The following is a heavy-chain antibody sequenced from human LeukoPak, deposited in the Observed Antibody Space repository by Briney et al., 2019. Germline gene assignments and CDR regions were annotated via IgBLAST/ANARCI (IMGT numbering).Heavy chain of an antibody. D-gene: IGHD2-8*01. CDR3: TTSACSNGVCYTSVDY. V-gene: IGHV3-15*01. J-gene: IGHJ4*02. CDR1: GFTFSNAW. Sequence: GGSLRLSCAASGFTFSNAWMSWVRQAPGKGLEWVGRIKSKTDGGTTDYAAPAKGRFTMSRDDSKNTLYLQMNSLKTEDTAVYYCTTSACSNGVCYTSVDYWGQGTLVTVSS. CDR2: IKSKTDGGTT.